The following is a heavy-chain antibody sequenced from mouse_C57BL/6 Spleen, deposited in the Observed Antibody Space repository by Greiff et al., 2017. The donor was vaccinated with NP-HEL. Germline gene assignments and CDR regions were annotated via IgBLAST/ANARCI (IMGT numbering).Heavy chain of an antibody. CDR2: INPGSGGT. Sequence: QVQLQQSGAELVRPGTSVKVSCKASGYAFTNYLIEWVKQRPGQGLEWIGVINPGSGGTNYNEKFKGKATLTADKSSSTAYMQLSSLTSEDAAVYFCAREGEYDGPSYWGQGTLVTVSA. D-gene: IGHD1-1*02. J-gene: IGHJ3*01. V-gene: IGHV1-54*01. CDR3: AREGEYDGPSY. CDR1: GYAFTNYL.